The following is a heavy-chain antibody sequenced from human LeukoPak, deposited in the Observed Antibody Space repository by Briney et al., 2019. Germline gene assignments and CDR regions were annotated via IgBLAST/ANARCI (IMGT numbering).Heavy chain of an antibody. CDR3: ARDSTTVTTDY. CDR1: GFTFSNYW. J-gene: IGHJ4*02. Sequence: PGGSLRLSCAASGFTFSNYWMSWVRQAPGKGLEWVASIKQDGSEKYYVDSVKGRFTISRDNAKNSLYLQMNSLRAEDTAVYYCARDSTTVTTDYWGQGTLVTVSS. V-gene: IGHV3-7*05. D-gene: IGHD4-17*01. CDR2: IKQDGSEK.